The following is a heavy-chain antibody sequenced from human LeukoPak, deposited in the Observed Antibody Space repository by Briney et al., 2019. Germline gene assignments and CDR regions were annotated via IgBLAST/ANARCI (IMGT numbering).Heavy chain of an antibody. CDR1: GFTASSFE. V-gene: IGHV3-48*03. CDR2: ISSSGGTM. CDR3: GRDPYYDSLDY. Sequence: GGSLRLSCEASGFTASSFEINWVRQAPGKGLEWVSYISSSGGTMDYADSVKGRFTISRDNAKNSLYLQMNSLRAEDTAVYYCGRDPYYDSLDYWGQGTLVTVSS. D-gene: IGHD3-22*01. J-gene: IGHJ4*02.